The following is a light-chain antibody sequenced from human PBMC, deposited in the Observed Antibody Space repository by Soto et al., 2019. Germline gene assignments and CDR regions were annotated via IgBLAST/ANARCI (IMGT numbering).Light chain of an antibody. CDR3: QQYSNWPT. CDR1: QSVSSN. CDR2: GAS. J-gene: IGKJ5*01. Sequence: EIVMTQSPATLSVSPGERATLSCRASQSVSSNLAWYQQKPCQAPRLLIYGASTRATGIPARFSGSGSGTEFTLTISSLQSEDSALYYCQQYSNWPTFGQGTRLEI. V-gene: IGKV3-15*01.